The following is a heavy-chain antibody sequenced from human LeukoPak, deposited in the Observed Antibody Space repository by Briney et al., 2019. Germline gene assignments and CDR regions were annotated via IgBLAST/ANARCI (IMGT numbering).Heavy chain of an antibody. CDR2: IYYSGST. CDR1: GGSISSYY. CDR3: ARWGGSGYHNYFDY. V-gene: IGHV4-59*01. Sequence: SETLSLTCTVSGGSISSYYWSWIRQPPGRELEWIGYIYYSGSTNYNPSLKSRVTISVDTSKNQFSLKLSSVTAADTAVYYCARWGGSGYHNYFDYWGRGTLVTVSS. J-gene: IGHJ4*02. D-gene: IGHD3-22*01.